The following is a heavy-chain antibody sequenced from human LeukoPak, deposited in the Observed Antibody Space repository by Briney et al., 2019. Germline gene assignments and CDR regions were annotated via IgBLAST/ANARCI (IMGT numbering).Heavy chain of an antibody. CDR2: IYTRGST. Sequence: SQTLSLTCTVSGGSISSGSYYWGWLRQPAGKGLEWIGRIYTRGSTNYNPSPKSPVTISVATSKNHFTLTLSSVTAAHTAMYYGARGLNSGSFGNWGQGTLVTVSS. D-gene: IGHD1-26*01. CDR3: ARGLNSGSFGN. V-gene: IGHV4-61*02. J-gene: IGHJ4*02. CDR1: GGSISSGSYY.